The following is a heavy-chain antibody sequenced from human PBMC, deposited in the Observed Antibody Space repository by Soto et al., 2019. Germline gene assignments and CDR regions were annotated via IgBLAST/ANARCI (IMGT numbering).Heavy chain of an antibody. CDR3: ARDSPRYCSGGSCYSNGYYYYGIDV. Sequence: QVQLVQSGAEVKKPGSSVKVSCKASGGTFSSYAISWVRQAPGQGLEWMGGIIPIFGTANYAQKFQGRVTITADESTSTAYMELSSLRSEDTAVYYCARDSPRYCSGGSCYSNGYYYYGIDVWGQGTTVTVSS. V-gene: IGHV1-69*01. D-gene: IGHD2-15*01. CDR2: IIPIFGTA. J-gene: IGHJ6*02. CDR1: GGTFSSYA.